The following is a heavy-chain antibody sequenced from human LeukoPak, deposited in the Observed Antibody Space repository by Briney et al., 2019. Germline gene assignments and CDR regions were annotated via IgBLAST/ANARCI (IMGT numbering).Heavy chain of an antibody. CDR3: ASQVFLFGNDYYGMDV. D-gene: IGHD3-3*01. Sequence: GASVKVSCKASGYTFTSYAMNWVRQAPGQGLEWMGWINTNTGNPTYAQGFTGRFVFSLDTSVSTAYLQISSLKAEDTAVYYCASQVFLFGNDYYGMDVWGQGTTVTVSS. CDR1: GYTFTSYA. CDR2: INTNTGNP. V-gene: IGHV7-4-1*02. J-gene: IGHJ6*02.